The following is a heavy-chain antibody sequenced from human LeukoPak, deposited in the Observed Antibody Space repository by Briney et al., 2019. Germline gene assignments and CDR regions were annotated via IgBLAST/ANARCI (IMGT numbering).Heavy chain of an antibody. V-gene: IGHV4-39*07. Sequence: SETLSLTCTVSGGSISSSSYYWGWIRQPPGKGLEWIGSIYYSGNTYYNPSLKSRVTISVDTSKNQFSLKLSSVTAADTAVYYCARGRGYLVRGVTTRFDPWGQGTLVTVSS. CDR3: ARGRGYLVRGVTTRFDP. CDR1: GGSISSSSYY. D-gene: IGHD3-10*01. CDR2: IYYSGNT. J-gene: IGHJ5*02.